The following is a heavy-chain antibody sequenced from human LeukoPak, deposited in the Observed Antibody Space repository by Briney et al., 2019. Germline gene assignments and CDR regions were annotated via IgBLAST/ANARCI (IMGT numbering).Heavy chain of an antibody. CDR1: GVSISSYY. Sequence: SETLSLTCTVSGVSISSYYWSWIRQPPGKGLEWIGYIYYSGSTNYNPSLKSRVTISVDTSKNQFSLKLSSVTAADTAVYYCARGDIVVVPAAKGPYYYYMDVWGKGTTVTVSS. V-gene: IGHV4-59*01. CDR3: ARGDIVVVPAAKGPYYYYMDV. CDR2: IYYSGST. D-gene: IGHD2-2*01. J-gene: IGHJ6*03.